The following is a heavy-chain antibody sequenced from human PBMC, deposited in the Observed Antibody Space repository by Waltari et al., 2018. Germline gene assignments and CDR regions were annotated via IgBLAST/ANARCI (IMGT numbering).Heavy chain of an antibody. CDR2: ISWNSGSI. CDR3: AKVSFGSYRRGAFDI. V-gene: IGHV3-9*01. Sequence: EVQLVESGGGLVQPGRSLRLSCAASGFTFDDYAMHWVRQAPGKGLGWVSGISWNSGSIGYAESVKGRFTISRDNAKNSLYLQMNSMRAEDTALYYCAKVSFGSYRRGAFDIWGQGTMVTVSS. J-gene: IGHJ3*02. D-gene: IGHD1-26*01. CDR1: GFTFDDYA.